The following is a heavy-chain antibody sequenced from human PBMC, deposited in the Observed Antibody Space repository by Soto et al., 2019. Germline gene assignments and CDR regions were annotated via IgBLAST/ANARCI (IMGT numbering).Heavy chain of an antibody. Sequence: AGGSLRHSCAASVFHFSSYDMSWVRQAPGKGLEWVSAISGSGGSTYYADSVKGRFTISRDNSKNTLYLQMNSLRAEDTAVYYCAKVGSSSTYNWFDPWGQGTLVTVSS. CDR2: ISGSGGST. D-gene: IGHD6-13*01. CDR1: VFHFSSYD. V-gene: IGHV3-23*01. CDR3: AKVGSSSTYNWFDP. J-gene: IGHJ5*02.